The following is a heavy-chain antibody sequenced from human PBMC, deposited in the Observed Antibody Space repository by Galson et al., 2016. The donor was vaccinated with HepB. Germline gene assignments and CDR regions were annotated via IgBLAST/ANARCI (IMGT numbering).Heavy chain of an antibody. Sequence: TLSLTCTVSGVSISSGGYHWSYIRQHPEKGLEWIGYIYYSGSTYYNPSLQRRVTMSVDTSSNQFSLKLRSVTAADTAVYYCARGVEKDYYGSGSPFFDFWGQGTLATVSS. V-gene: IGHV4-31*03. CDR2: IYYSGST. CDR1: GVSISSGGYH. D-gene: IGHD3-10*01. J-gene: IGHJ4*02. CDR3: ARGVEKDYYGSGSPFFDF.